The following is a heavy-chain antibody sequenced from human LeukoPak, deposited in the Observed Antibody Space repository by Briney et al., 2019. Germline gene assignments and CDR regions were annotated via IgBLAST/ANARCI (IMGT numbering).Heavy chain of an antibody. CDR2: IYRDGSNT. V-gene: IGHV3-74*01. CDR1: GFTFSNYW. CDR3: ARDGDAYNFDF. D-gene: IGHD5-24*01. J-gene: IGHJ4*02. Sequence: GGSLRLPCAASGFTFSNYWMHWVRQVPGKGLVWVSRIYRDGSNTDYADPVKGRFIISRDNVKNTLYLQMNSLRADDTAVYYCARDGDAYNFDFWGQGALVTVSS.